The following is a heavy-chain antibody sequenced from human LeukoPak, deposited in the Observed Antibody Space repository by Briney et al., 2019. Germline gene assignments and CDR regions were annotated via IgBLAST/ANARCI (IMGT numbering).Heavy chain of an antibody. V-gene: IGHV4-30-2*01. J-gene: IGHJ3*02. D-gene: IGHD3-9*01. CDR1: GGSISSGGYS. Sequence: SQTLSLTCAVSGGSISSGGYSWSWIRQPPGKGLEWIGYIYHSGSTYYNPSLKSRVTISVDRSKNQFSLKPSSVTAADTAVYYCARGGDILTERAFDIWGQGTMVTVSS. CDR3: ARGGDILTERAFDI. CDR2: IYHSGST.